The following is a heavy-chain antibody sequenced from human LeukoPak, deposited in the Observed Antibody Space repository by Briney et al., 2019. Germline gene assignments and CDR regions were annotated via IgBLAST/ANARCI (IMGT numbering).Heavy chain of an antibody. J-gene: IGHJ6*02. CDR1: GFTFDDYA. V-gene: IGHV3-43*02. CDR3: ARDFGRTSDWQPRLYYGMDV. CDR2: ISGDDGST. Sequence: GGSLRLSCAASGFTFDDYAMHWVRQVPGKGLEWVSLISGDDGSTYYADSVKGRFTISRDNSKNSLYLQMNSLRAEDTAVYYCARDFGRTSDWQPRLYYGMDVWGQGTTVTVSS. D-gene: IGHD2-2*01.